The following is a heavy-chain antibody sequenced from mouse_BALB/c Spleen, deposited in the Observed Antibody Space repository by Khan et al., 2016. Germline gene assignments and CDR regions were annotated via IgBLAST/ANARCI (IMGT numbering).Heavy chain of an antibody. J-gene: IGHJ3*01. CDR2: INPDSSTI. V-gene: IGHV4-1*02. CDR1: GFAFSRYW. Sequence: EVKLLESGGGLVQPGGSLTLSCAASGFAFSRYWMSWVRQAPGKGLEWIGEINPDSSTINYTPSLKDKFIISRDNATNPLYLPLSKVRAEDTAVEYCGRAGYDGYLVNWGQGTQVTGAA. CDR3: GRAGYDGYLVN. D-gene: IGHD2-14*01.